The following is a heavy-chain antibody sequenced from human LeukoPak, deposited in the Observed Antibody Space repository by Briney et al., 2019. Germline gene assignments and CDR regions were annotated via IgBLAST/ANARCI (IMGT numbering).Heavy chain of an antibody. CDR2: MNPNSGNT. CDR1: GYTFTSYD. V-gene: IGHV1-8*03. J-gene: IGHJ4*02. D-gene: IGHD3-22*01. CDR3: ATVDSSGYSQFDY. Sequence: GASVKVSCRASGYTFTSYDINWVRQATGQGLEWKGWMNPNSGNTGYAQKFQGRVTITRNTSISTAYMELSSLRSEDTAVYYCATVDSSGYSQFDYWGQGTLVTVSS.